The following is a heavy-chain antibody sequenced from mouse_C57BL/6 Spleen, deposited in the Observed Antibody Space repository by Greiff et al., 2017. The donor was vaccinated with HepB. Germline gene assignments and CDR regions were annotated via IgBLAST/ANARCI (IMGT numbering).Heavy chain of an antibody. D-gene: IGHD2-2*01. CDR3: TRRLWFFAY. CDR2: IDPETGGT. J-gene: IGHJ3*01. CDR1: GYTFTDYE. Sequence: LVESGAELVRPGASVTLSCKASGYTFTDYEMHWVKQTPVHGLEWIGAIDPETGGTAYNQKFKGKAILTADKSSSTAYMELRSLTSEDSAVYYCTRRLWFFAYWGQGTLVTVSA. V-gene: IGHV1-15*01.